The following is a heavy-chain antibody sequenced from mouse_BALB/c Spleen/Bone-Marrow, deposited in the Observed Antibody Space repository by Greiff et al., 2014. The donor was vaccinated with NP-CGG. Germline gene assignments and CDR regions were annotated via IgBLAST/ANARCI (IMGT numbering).Heavy chain of an antibody. D-gene: IGHD2-14*01. CDR3: ASYRYGWYFDV. Sequence: EVKLVESGAELVKPGASVKLSCTAPGFNIKDTYLHWVKQRPEQGLDWIGRIDPAIFTKYDPKFQGKATITADTSSNTAYLPLSSLTSEDTAVYYCASYRYGWYFDVWGAGTTVTVSS. J-gene: IGHJ1*01. V-gene: IGHV14-3*02. CDR1: GFNIKDTY. CDR2: IDPAIFT.